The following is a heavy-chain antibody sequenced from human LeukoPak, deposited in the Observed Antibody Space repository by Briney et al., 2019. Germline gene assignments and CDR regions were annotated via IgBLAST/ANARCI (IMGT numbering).Heavy chain of an antibody. V-gene: IGHV1-2*02. Sequence: GASVKVSCKASGYSFTGYYIHWARQAPGQGLEWMGWINPNGGGTNYAQKFQGRVTMTRDTSISTAYMELSRLRSDDTAVYYCAVNYGDYPGSTPHFDYWGQGTLVTVSS. J-gene: IGHJ4*02. CDR1: GYSFTGYY. CDR2: INPNGGGT. CDR3: AVNYGDYPGSTPHFDY. D-gene: IGHD4-17*01.